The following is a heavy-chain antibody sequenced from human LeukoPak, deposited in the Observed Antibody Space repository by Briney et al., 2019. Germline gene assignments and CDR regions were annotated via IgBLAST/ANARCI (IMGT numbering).Heavy chain of an antibody. D-gene: IGHD6-19*01. J-gene: IGHJ4*02. Sequence: SETLSLTCTVSGGSFTNYYWSWIRQPAGKGLEWIGRIHTSGSTDYNPSLKSRVTMSVDTSKNQFSLKLTSVIAADTAVYYCARELYGSGLGPLWYWGQGTLVTVSS. CDR1: GGSFTNYY. CDR2: IHTSGST. CDR3: ARELYGSGLGPLWY. V-gene: IGHV4-4*07.